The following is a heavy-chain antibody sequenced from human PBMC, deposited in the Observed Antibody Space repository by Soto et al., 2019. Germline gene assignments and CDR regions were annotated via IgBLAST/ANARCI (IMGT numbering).Heavy chain of an antibody. CDR2: ISAYNGNT. J-gene: IGHJ6*02. CDR3: ARGGTYSIGGYYYYYYGMDV. D-gene: IGHD4-4*01. Sequence: QVQLVQSGAEVKKPGASVKVSCKASGYTFTSYGISWVRQAPGQGLEWMGWISAYNGNTNYAQKLQGRVTVTTDTSTSTAYMELRSLRSDDTAVYYCARGGTYSIGGYYYYYYGMDVWGQGTTVTVSS. CDR1: GYTFTSYG. V-gene: IGHV1-18*01.